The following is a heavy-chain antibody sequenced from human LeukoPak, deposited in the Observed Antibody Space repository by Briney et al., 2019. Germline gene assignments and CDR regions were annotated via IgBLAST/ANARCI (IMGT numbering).Heavy chain of an antibody. D-gene: IGHD3-22*01. CDR2: TYYRSKWYS. V-gene: IGHV6-1*01. CDR1: GDSVSSNSAG. J-gene: IGHJ4*02. Sequence: SQTLSLTCAISGDSVSSNSAGWNWIRQSPSRGLEWLGRTYYRSKWYSDYAVSVKSRITINPDTSKNQFSLKLSSVTAADTAVYYCARALLRPLYDSSGYYPYYLDYWGQGTLVTVSS. CDR3: ARALLRPLYDSSGYYPYYLDY.